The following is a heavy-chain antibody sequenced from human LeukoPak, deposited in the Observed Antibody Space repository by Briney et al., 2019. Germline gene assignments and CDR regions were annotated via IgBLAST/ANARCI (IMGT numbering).Heavy chain of an antibody. Sequence: PSETLSLTCAVSGGSISSSNWWSWVRQPPGKGLEWIGEIYHSGSTNYNPSLKSRVTISVDTSKNQFSLKLSSVTAADTAVYYCARSGAVWGIFDYWGQGTRVTVSS. D-gene: IGHD7-27*01. CDR1: GGSISSSNW. CDR2: IYHSGST. J-gene: IGHJ4*02. CDR3: ARSGAVWGIFDY. V-gene: IGHV4-4*02.